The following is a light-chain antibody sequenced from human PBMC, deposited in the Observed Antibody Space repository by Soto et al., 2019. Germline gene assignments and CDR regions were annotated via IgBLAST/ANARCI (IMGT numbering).Light chain of an antibody. Sequence: EIVLSQSPATLSLSPGERATLSCRASQSVSSYLSWYQQKPGRAPRLLIYDASNRATGSPARCISSSSGTNVSLPTISRVQEDDSVDYCRQHNDRPPGTFGEGTKVDIK. V-gene: IGKV3-11*01. CDR1: QSVSSY. CDR2: DAS. J-gene: IGKJ4*02. CDR3: RQHNDRPPGT.